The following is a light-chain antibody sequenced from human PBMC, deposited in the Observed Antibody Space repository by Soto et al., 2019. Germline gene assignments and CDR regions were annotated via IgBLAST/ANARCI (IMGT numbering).Light chain of an antibody. CDR1: QSVSSY. CDR2: DAS. CDR3: QQRSNWPLT. Sequence: EIVLTQSPATLSLSPGERATLSCRASQSVSSYLAWYQQKPGQAPRLLIYDASNRATGIPARFSGSGSGTDFTLTISSLEPEDFAVYYCQQRSNWPLTFGGGTKEDNK. V-gene: IGKV3-11*01. J-gene: IGKJ4*01.